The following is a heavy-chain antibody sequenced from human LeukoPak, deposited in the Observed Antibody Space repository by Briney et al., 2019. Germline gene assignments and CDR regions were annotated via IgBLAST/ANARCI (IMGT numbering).Heavy chain of an antibody. CDR3: ARDFSSVVPAAIC. J-gene: IGHJ4*02. CDR2: INPNSGGT. CDR1: GYTFTGYY. V-gene: IGHV1-2*06. D-gene: IGHD2-2*02. Sequence: VAPVKVSCKASGYTFTGYYMHWVRQAPGQGLEWMGRINPNSGGTNYAQKFQGRVTMTRDTSISTAYMELSRLRSDDTAVYYCARDFSSVVPAAICWGQGTLVTVSS.